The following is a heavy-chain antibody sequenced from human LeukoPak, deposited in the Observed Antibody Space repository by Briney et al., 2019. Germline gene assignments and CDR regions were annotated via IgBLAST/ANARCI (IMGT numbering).Heavy chain of an antibody. J-gene: IGHJ4*02. D-gene: IGHD6-13*01. Sequence: SSETLSLTCTVSGGSISSSSYYWGWIRQPPGKGLEWIGSIYYSGSTYYNPSLKSRVTISVDTSKNQFSLKLSSVTAADTAVYYCASPRHGSSWYPFDYWGQGTLVTVSS. CDR2: IYYSGST. V-gene: IGHV4-39*01. CDR3: ASPRHGSSWYPFDY. CDR1: GGSISSSSYY.